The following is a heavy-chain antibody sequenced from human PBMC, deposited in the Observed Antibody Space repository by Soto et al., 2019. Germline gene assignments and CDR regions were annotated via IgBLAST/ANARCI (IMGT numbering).Heavy chain of an antibody. J-gene: IGHJ4*02. V-gene: IGHV4-4*07. D-gene: IGHD3-10*01. CDR1: GGSINSYY. CDR2: IYSGGST. Sequence: SETLSLTCTISGGSINSYYWSWIRQPAGKGLEWIGRIYSGGSTDYNPSLKSRVTMSVDTSKNQFSLTLTSVTAADTAVYFCARGPGGFGELSLDYWGQGTLVTVSS. CDR3: ARGPGGFGELSLDY.